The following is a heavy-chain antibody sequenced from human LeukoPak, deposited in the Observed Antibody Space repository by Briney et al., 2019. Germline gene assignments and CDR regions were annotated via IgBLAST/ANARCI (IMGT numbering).Heavy chain of an antibody. Sequence: SETLSLTCTVSGVSISSGGYYWGWLRQHPGKGLERIGYIYYSGSTYYNPSLKSRVTISVDTSKTQFSLKLSSVTAADTAVYYCARRGYSYGYDYYGMDVWGQGTTVTVSS. V-gene: IGHV4-31*03. CDR2: IYYSGST. CDR3: ARRGYSYGYDYYGMDV. CDR1: GVSISSGGYY. J-gene: IGHJ6*02. D-gene: IGHD5-18*01.